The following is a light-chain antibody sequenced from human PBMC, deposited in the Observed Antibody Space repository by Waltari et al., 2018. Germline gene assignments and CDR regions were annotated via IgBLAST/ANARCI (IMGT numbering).Light chain of an antibody. CDR1: NSNMRHTY. J-gene: IGLJ3*02. V-gene: IGLV1-51*01. Sequence: QSVLTQPPSVSAAPGQLVTFSSSGCNSNMRHTYFTWYQQVPVTAPKHLIYDNDKRSSAVPDRFSGSKSATSATLVITGLRTGDAADYYCGTWDSGLSTWVFGGGTKLTVL. CDR3: GTWDSGLSTWV. CDR2: DND.